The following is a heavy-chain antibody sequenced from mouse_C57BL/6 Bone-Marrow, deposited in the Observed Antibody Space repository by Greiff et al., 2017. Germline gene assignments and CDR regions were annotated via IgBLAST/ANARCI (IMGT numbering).Heavy chain of an antibody. CDR2: IYPGDGDT. V-gene: IGHV1-82*01. Sequence: QVQLKESGPELVKPGASVKISCKASGYAFSSSWMNWVKQRPGKGLEWIGRIYPGDGDTNYNGKFKGKATLTADKSSSTAYMQLSSLTSEDSAVYFCARSGYYYVSIYYAMDYWGQGTSVTVSS. CDR1: GYAFSSSW. D-gene: IGHD1-1*01. J-gene: IGHJ4*01. CDR3: ARSGYYYVSIYYAMDY.